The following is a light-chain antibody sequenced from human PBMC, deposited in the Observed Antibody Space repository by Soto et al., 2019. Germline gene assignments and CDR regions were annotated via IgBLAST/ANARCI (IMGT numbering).Light chain of an antibody. J-gene: IGKJ1*01. CDR1: QSVSSKY. CDR3: HHYGNGLST. V-gene: IGKV3-20*01. Sequence: EIVLTQSPGTLSLSPGEGATLSCRASQSVSSKYLAWYQQKPGQAPRLLIHGASSRATGIPDRFSGSGSGTDFTLPISRLEPEDFAVYFCHHYGNGLSTFGQGTRVEIK. CDR2: GAS.